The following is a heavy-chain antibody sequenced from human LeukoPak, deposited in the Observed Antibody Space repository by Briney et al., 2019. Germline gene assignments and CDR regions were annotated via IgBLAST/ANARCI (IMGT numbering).Heavy chain of an antibody. D-gene: IGHD3-10*01. CDR2: ISSDNGYT. J-gene: IGHJ6*03. Sequence: ASVRVSCKASGYTFAIYGISWVRQAPGQGLEWMGWISSDNGYTNYAQKFQGRVTMTTDTSTKTAYMELRSLRSDDTAVYYCARAGSGRYYYYMDVWGKGTTVTVSS. V-gene: IGHV1-18*04. CDR1: GYTFAIYG. CDR3: ARAGSGRYYYYMDV.